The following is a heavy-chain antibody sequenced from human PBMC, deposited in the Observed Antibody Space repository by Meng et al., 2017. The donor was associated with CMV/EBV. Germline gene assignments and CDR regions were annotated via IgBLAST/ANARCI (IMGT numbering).Heavy chain of an antibody. D-gene: IGHD1-26*01. J-gene: IGHJ4*02. CDR1: VFTFSSFA. V-gene: IGHV3-30*04. CDR2: LSYDGSTK. Sequence: ASVFTFSSFAMHWVRQAPGKGLEWVAVLSYDGSTKYYADSVKGRFTISRDNSKNTLYLQMNSLRAEDTAVYYCASSGGATTGALDYWGQGTLVTVSS. CDR3: ASSGGATTGALDY.